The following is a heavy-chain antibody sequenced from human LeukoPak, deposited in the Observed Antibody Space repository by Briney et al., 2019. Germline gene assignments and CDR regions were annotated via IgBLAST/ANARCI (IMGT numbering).Heavy chain of an antibody. J-gene: IGHJ5*02. CDR1: GGSIGSYY. V-gene: IGHV4-4*07. CDR2: IYTSGST. CDR3: ARDLVVAATQRRWFDP. D-gene: IGHD2-15*01. Sequence: PSETLSLTCTVSGGSIGSYYWSWIRQPAGKGLEWIGRIYTSGSTNYNPSLKSRVTMSVDTSKNQFSLKLSSVTAADTAVYYCARDLVVAATQRRWFDPWGQGTLVTVSS.